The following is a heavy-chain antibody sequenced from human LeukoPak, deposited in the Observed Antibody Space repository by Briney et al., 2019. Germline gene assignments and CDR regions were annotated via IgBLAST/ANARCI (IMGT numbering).Heavy chain of an antibody. V-gene: IGHV1-18*01. J-gene: IGHJ4*02. D-gene: IGHD6-19*01. CDR3: ARAGPGSGWYFDY. CDR2: ISPYNGNT. Sequence: ASVKVSCKAFGYDFTSVGITWVRRAPGQGLEWMGWISPYNGNTRYAQKFQGRVAMTTDTSTTTAYMELRGLRFNDTAVYYCARAGPGSGWYFDYWGQGTLVTVSS. CDR1: GYDFTSVG.